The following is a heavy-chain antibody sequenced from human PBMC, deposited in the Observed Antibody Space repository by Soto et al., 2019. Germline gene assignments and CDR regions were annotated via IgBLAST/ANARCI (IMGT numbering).Heavy chain of an antibody. CDR1: GGTFSSYA. D-gene: IGHD6-6*01. CDR2: IIPIFGTA. J-gene: IGHJ5*02. CDR3: ARAPIAAPRGWFDP. V-gene: IGHV1-69*06. Sequence: QVQLVQSGAEVKKPGSSVKVSCKASGGTFSSYAISWVRQAPGQGLEWMGGIIPIFGTANYAQKFQGRVTITADKSTSTAYMELSSLRSDDTAVYYCARAPIAAPRGWFDPWGQGTLVTVSS.